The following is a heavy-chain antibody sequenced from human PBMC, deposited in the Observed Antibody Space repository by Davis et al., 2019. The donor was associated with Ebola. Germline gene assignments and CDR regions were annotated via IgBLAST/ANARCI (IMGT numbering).Heavy chain of an antibody. CDR1: GFTFKSYT. Sequence: GESLKISCTASGFTFKSYTMTWVRQAPGKGLEWVSSISSSGRYVYYADSVKGRFTISRDNAKNSLNVQMDSLIAEDTAVYYCARSEPFDYWGQGTLVTVSA. J-gene: IGHJ4*02. CDR2: ISSSGRYV. CDR3: ARSEPFDY. V-gene: IGHV3-21*01.